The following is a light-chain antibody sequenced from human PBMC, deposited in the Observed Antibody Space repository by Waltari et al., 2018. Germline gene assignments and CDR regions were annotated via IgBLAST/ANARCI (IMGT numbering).Light chain of an antibody. V-gene: IGLV2-14*01. CDR2: DVT. Sequence: QSALTQPASVSGSPGQSITISCSGTSSDVGSYNYVYWYQQHPGKAPKLMIYDVTKRPSGVSNRFSGSKSANTASLTISGLQAEDEADYYCSSYTTSSTLVFGGGTKLTVL. CDR3: SSYTTSSTLV. CDR1: SSDVGSYNY. J-gene: IGLJ3*02.